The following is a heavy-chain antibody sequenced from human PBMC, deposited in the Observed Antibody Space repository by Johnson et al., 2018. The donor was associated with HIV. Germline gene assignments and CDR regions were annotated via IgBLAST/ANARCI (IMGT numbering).Heavy chain of an antibody. J-gene: IGHJ3*02. D-gene: IGHD5-18*01. CDR3: ARERDTDMAGDAFDI. CDR2: TSNDGGNK. CDR1: GFTFSHYS. Sequence: QVQLVESGGGAVQPGRSLRLSCAASGFTFSHYSMHWVRQAPGKGLEWLAVTSNDGGNKYYSDSVKGRFTVSRDNSQNTLYLQMDSLRSEDTAVYFCARERDTDMAGDAFDIWGQGTMVTVSS. V-gene: IGHV3-30-3*01.